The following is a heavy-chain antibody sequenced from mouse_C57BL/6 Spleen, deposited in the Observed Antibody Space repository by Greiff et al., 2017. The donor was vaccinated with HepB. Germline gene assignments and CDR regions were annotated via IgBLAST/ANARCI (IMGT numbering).Heavy chain of an antibody. CDR3: ARHEDSYYDYDGLGY. CDR1: GYIFTEYT. J-gene: IGHJ3*01. D-gene: IGHD2-4*01. Sequence: VQVKVSGAELVKPGATVKLFCKASGYIFTEYTIHWVKQRCGQGCEWIGWLYPGSGSIKYNEKFKDKATLTADKSSSTVYMELSRLTSEDSAVYFCARHEDSYYDYDGLGYWGQGTLVTVSA. V-gene: IGHV1-62-2*01. CDR2: LYPGSGSI.